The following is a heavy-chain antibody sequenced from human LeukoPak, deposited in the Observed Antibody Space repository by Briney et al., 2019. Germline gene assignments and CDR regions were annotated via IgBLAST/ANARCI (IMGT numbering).Heavy chain of an antibody. CDR2: INPSDGST. J-gene: IGHJ4*02. D-gene: IGHD5-24*01. V-gene: IGHV1-46*01. CDR1: RHIFISYY. Sequence: ASVKVSCKASRHIFISYYIHWVRQAPGQGLEWMGVINPSDGSTNYAQKFQGRVTMTRDTSATTVYLDLSGLTFEDTAVYYCASDVAREFDHWGQGTLVTVSS. CDR3: ASDVAREFDH.